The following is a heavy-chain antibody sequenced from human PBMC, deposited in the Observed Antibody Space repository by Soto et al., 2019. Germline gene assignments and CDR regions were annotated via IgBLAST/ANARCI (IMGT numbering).Heavy chain of an antibody. CDR1: DFTLTNAW. CDR3: TTEYYGGFEY. D-gene: IGHD3-3*01. Sequence: GGSLRLSCVASDFTLTNAWVNWVRQTPGKGLEWVGRIKRKSDGGTINYAEAVKGRFTISKDDSTDTLYLQMDNLKTEDTAVYYCTTEYYGGFEYWGQGTPVTVS. J-gene: IGHJ4*02. V-gene: IGHV3-15*07. CDR2: IKRKSDGGTI.